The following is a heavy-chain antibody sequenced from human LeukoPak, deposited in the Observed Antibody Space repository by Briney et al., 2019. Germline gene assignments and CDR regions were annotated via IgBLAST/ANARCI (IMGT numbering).Heavy chain of an antibody. V-gene: IGHV4-59*01. D-gene: IGHD3-16*01. CDR3: ASLGVGNWFDP. J-gene: IGHJ5*02. Sequence: PSETLSLTCTVSGGSISSYYWSWIRQPPGKGLEWIGYIYYSGSTNYNPSLKSRVTISVDTSKNQFSLKLSSVTAADTAVYYCASLGVGNWFDPWGQGTLVTVSS. CDR1: GGSISSYY. CDR2: IYYSGST.